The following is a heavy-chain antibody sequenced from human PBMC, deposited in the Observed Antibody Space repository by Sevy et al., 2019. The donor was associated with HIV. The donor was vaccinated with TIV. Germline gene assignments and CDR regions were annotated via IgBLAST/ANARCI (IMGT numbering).Heavy chain of an antibody. CDR2: VSYDGSNK. CDR3: AKDGDSRSGLDF. Sequence: GGSLRLSCVVSGFNFSDYGMHWVRQAPGKGLEWVSAVSYDGSNKLYVDSVKGRFTISRYDSMNSLFLQMNSLRAEDTAIYYCAKDGDSRSGLDFWGQGTLVTVSS. V-gene: IGHV3-30*18. J-gene: IGHJ4*02. D-gene: IGHD4-17*01. CDR1: GFNFSDYG.